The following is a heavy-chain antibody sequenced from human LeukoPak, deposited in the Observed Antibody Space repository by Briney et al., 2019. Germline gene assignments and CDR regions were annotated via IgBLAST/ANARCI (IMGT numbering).Heavy chain of an antibody. D-gene: IGHD5-18*01. CDR1: GYNFNNYG. V-gene: IGHV1-18*01. J-gene: IGHJ3*02. CDR3: ARDLARGYSYGYNAFDI. Sequence: ASVKVSCKASGYNFNNYGIGWVRQAPRQGLEWMGWITAGNGNTNYAQKVQGRVNMTTDTSTSTAYMELRSLRSDDTAVYFCARDLARGYSYGYNAFDIWGQGTMVSVSS. CDR2: ITAGNGNT.